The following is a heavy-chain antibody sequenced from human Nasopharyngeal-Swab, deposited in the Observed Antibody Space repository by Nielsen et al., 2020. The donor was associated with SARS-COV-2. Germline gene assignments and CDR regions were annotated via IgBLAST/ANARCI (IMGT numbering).Heavy chain of an antibody. D-gene: IGHD5-12*01. CDR3: ARDCDGYDSWLCYFDY. J-gene: IGHJ4*03. V-gene: IGHV1-18*01. Sequence: ASVKVSCKASGYTFTSYGISWVRQAPGQGLEWMGWISAYNGNTNYAQKLQGRVTMTTDTSTSTAYMELRSLRSDDTAVYYCARDCDGYDSWLCYFDYWGQGTLVTVSS. CDR1: GYTFTSYG. CDR2: ISAYNGNT.